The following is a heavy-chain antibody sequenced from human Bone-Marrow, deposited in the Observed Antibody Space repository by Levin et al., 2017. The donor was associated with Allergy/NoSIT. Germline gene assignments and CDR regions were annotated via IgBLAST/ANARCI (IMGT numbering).Heavy chain of an antibody. CDR3: AKETPDEWDDYGDYGGHFDN. Sequence: GGSLRLSCATSGFSFRSYGMNWVRQAPGKGLEWVSGISAGGDRTYYADSVKGRFTISRDNAKNTLYLQMNSLRVEDTAVYYCAKETPDEWDDYGDYGGHFDNWGQGGLVTVSS. CDR1: GFSFRSYG. J-gene: IGHJ4*02. V-gene: IGHV3-23*01. D-gene: IGHD4-17*01. CDR2: ISAGGDRT.